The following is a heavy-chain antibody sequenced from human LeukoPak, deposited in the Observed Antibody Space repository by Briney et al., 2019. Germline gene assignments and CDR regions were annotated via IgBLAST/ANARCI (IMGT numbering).Heavy chain of an antibody. D-gene: IGHD6-19*01. J-gene: IGHJ2*01. CDR1: GYSLTNHW. CDR2: IRPSDSCT. Sequence: GEALKISCQDSGYSLTNHWISWVRQMPGKGLEWLGRIRPSDSCTNYSPSFQGDVTISGDNSISTAHLQWSSLKASDTAIYYSASSYSSDRYFDFWGRGTLVTVSS. CDR3: ASSYSSDRYFDF. V-gene: IGHV5-10-1*01.